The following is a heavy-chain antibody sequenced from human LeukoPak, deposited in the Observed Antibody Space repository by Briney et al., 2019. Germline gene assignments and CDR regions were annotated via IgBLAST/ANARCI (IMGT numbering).Heavy chain of an antibody. Sequence: ASVKVSCKASGYTFTSYDINWVRQATGQGLEWMGWMNPNSGNTGYAQKFQGRVTMTRNTSISTAYMELSSLRSEDTAVYYCATRRGVAGRILTGYNWFDPWGQGTLVTVSS. D-gene: IGHD6-19*01. CDR1: GYTFTSYD. J-gene: IGHJ5*02. CDR3: ATRRGVAGRILTGYNWFDP. V-gene: IGHV1-8*01. CDR2: MNPNSGNT.